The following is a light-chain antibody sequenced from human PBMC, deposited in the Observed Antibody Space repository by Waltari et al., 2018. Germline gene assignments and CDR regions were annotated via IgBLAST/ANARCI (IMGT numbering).Light chain of an antibody. J-gene: IGLJ3*02. CDR3: ASWDDSLSGWV. CDR1: SSNIGSDY. Sequence: QSVLTQPPSASGTPGQRVTISFSGSSSNIGSDYVYCFQQLPGTAPKLLIYNNNPRPSGVPDRFSGSKSGTSASLAISGLRSEDEADYYCASWDDSLSGWVFGGGTKLTLL. V-gene: IGLV1-47*01. CDR2: NNN.